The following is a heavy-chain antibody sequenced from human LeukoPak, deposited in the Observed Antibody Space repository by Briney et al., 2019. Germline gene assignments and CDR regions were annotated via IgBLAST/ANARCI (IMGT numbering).Heavy chain of an antibody. V-gene: IGHV4-34*01. CDR2: INHSGST. D-gene: IGHD6-19*01. J-gene: IGHJ4*02. CDR3: ARGGIAVVVPFFDY. Sequence: SEALTLTCAVYGGSFSGYYWSWIRQPPGKGLEWIGEINHSGSTNYNPSLKSRVTISVDTSKNQFSLKLSSVAAADTAVYYCARGGIAVVVPFFDYGGQGTLVSVSS. CDR1: GGSFSGYY.